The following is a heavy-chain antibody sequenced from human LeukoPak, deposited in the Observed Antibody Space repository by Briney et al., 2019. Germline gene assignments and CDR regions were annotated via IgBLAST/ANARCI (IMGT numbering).Heavy chain of an antibody. D-gene: IGHD1-26*01. CDR3: ARVGGSYAHDAFDI. V-gene: IGHV1-69*04. Sequence: GSSVKVSCKASGGTFSSYAISWVRQAPGQGLEWMGRIIPILGIANYAQEFQGRVTITADKSTSTAYMELSSLRSEDTAVYYCARVGGSYAHDAFDIWGQGTMVTVSS. CDR2: IIPILGIA. J-gene: IGHJ3*02. CDR1: GGTFSSYA.